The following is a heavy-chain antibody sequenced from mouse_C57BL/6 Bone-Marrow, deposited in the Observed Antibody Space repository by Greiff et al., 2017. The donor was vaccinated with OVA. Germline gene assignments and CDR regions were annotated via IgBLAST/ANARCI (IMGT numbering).Heavy chain of an antibody. CDR3: ARWGYLYYYARDY. Sequence: EVQLQQSGPVLVKPGASVQMSCKASGYTFTDYYMNWVKQSHGKSLEWIGVINPYNGGTSYNQKFKGKATLTVDKSSSTAYMELNSLTSEDSAVYYCARWGYLYYYARDYWGQGTSVTVSS. J-gene: IGHJ4*01. CDR2: INPYNGGT. D-gene: IGHD3-1*01. CDR1: GYTFTDYY. V-gene: IGHV1-19*01.